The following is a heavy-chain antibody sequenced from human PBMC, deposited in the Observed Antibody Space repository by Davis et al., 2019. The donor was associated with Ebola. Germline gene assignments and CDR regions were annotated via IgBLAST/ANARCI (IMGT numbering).Heavy chain of an antibody. Sequence: GESLKISCAASGFTFSAYSINWVRQAPGKGLEWFAYISGDSRTIDYADSVKGRFTVSRDYAKNSLYLQMNTLRDEDTAVYYCARHDDYWGQGTLVTVSS. J-gene: IGHJ4*02. CDR1: GFTFSAYS. V-gene: IGHV3-48*02. CDR2: ISGDSRTI. CDR3: ARHDDY.